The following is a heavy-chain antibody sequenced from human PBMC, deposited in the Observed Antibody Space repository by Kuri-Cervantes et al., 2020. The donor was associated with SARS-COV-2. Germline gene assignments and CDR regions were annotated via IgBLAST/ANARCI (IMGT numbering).Heavy chain of an antibody. J-gene: IGHJ6*02. D-gene: IGHD5-12*01. V-gene: IGHV4-30-4*01. CDR1: GGSISSGDYY. CDR3: ARGGGDIVATIRYDYYYYGMDV. CDR2: IYYSGST. Sequence: SETLSLTCTVSGGSISSGDYYWSWIRQPPGKGLEWIGYIYYSGSTYYNPSLKSRVTISVDTSKNQFSLKLSSVTAADTAVYYCARGGGDIVATIRYDYYYYGMDVWGQGTTVTVSS.